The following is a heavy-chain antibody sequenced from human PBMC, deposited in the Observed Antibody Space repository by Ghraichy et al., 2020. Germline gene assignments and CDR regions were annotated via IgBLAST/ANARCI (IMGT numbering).Heavy chain of an antibody. D-gene: IGHD3-16*01. V-gene: IGHV3-30*18. CDR3: AKGSSAWYYPHFDY. Sequence: GGSLRLSCAASGFTFSSNGMHWVRQAPGKGLEWVAVISDDGSNKNYVDSVKGRFTISRDNSKNTLYLQMNSLRAEDTAVYYCAKGSSAWYYPHFDYWGQGNLVTVSS. CDR2: ISDDGSNK. J-gene: IGHJ4*02. CDR1: GFTFSSNG.